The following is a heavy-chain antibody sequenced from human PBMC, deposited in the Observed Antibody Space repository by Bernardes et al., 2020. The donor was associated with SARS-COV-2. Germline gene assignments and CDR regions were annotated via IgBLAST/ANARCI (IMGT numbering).Heavy chain of an antibody. V-gene: IGHV3-7*01. CDR2: INQDASEW. D-gene: IGHD3-10*01. Sequence: GGSLRLSCLASGFNFSDYWMSWVRQLPGRGLEWVANINQDASEWHYVDSVKGRFTVSRDNTENSVFLQMDSLRGDDTAVYYCARSKAGGYWGQGTLVTVSS. CDR1: GFNFSDYW. CDR3: ARSKAGGY. J-gene: IGHJ4*02.